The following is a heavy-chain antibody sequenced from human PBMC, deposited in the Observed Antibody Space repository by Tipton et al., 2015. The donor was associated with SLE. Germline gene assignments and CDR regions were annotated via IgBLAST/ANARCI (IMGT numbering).Heavy chain of an antibody. CDR1: GYTFTSYG. CDR2: ISAYNGNT. V-gene: IGHV1-18*01. D-gene: IGHD6-13*01. CDR3: ARGGPGYSSRGYEAFDI. Sequence: LVQSGASVKVSCKASGYTFTSYGISWVRQAPGQGLEWMGWISAYNGNTNYAQKLQGRVTMTTDTSTSTAYMKLRSLRSDDTAVYYCARGGPGYSSRGYEAFDIWGQGTMVTVSS. J-gene: IGHJ3*02.